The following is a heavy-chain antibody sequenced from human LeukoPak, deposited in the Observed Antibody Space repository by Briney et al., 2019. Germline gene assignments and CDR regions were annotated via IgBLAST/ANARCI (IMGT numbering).Heavy chain of an antibody. CDR1: GGSISNYY. CDR2: IYTSGST. V-gene: IGHV4-4*07. D-gene: IGHD2-21*02. J-gene: IGHJ4*02. CDR3: ARDSHLPYCGGDCYPDH. Sequence: TSETLSLTCTDSGGSISNYYWSWIRQPAGKGLEWIGRIYTSGSTNYNASLKSRVTMSVDTSKNQFSLKLSSVTAADTAVYYCARDSHLPYCGGDCYPDHWGQGTLVTVSS.